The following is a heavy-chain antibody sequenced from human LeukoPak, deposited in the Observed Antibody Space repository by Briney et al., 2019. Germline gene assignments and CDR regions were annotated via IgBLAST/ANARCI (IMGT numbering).Heavy chain of an antibody. Sequence: PGGSLRLSCAASGFTFSNAWMSWVRQAPGKGLEWVGLIKSKTDGGTTDYAAPVKGRFTISRDDSKNTLYLQMNSLKTEDTAVYYCTMTYYYDSSGYYYVDYSGQGTLVTVSS. V-gene: IGHV3-15*01. D-gene: IGHD3-22*01. CDR3: TMTYYYDSSGYYYVDY. CDR2: IKSKTDGGTT. J-gene: IGHJ4*02. CDR1: GFTFSNAW.